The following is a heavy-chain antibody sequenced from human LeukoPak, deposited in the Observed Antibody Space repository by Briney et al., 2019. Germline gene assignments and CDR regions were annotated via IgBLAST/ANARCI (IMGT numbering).Heavy chain of an antibody. CDR2: ISSSGSTI. CDR1: GFTFSSYW. CDR3: ARGVNYHGSGSYLRDWFDP. J-gene: IGHJ5*02. Sequence: PGGSLRLSCAASGFTFSSYWMSWVRQAPGKGLEWVSYISSSGSTIYYADSVKGRFTISRDNAKNSLYLQMNSLRAEDTAVYYCARGVNYHGSGSYLRDWFDPWGQGTLVTISS. V-gene: IGHV3-48*04. D-gene: IGHD3-10*01.